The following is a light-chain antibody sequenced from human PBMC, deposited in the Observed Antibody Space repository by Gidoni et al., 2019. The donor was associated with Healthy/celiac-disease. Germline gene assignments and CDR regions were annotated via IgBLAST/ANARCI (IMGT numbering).Light chain of an antibody. CDR3: LQDYNYPRT. CDR2: AAS. J-gene: IGKJ1*01. V-gene: IGKV1-6*01. CDR1: QGIRND. Sequence: ASQMTQSPSSLSASVGDRVTITCRASQGIRNDLGWYQQKPGAAPKLLIYAASSLQSGVPSRFSGSGSGTDFTLTISSLQPEDFATYYCLQDYNYPRTFGQGTKVEIK.